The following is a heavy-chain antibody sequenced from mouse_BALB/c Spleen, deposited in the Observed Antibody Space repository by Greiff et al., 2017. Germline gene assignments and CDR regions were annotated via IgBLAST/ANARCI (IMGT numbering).Heavy chain of an antibody. CDR1: GYSFTGYY. V-gene: IGHV1-31*01. CDR2: INPYNGAT. Sequence: VQLQQSGPELVKPGASVKISCKASGYSFTGYYMHWVKQSHVKSLEWIGRINPYNGATSYNQNFKDKASLTVDKSSSTAYMELHSLTSEDSAVYYCARITTASDYWGQGTTLTVSS. CDR3: ARITTASDY. J-gene: IGHJ2*01. D-gene: IGHD1-2*01.